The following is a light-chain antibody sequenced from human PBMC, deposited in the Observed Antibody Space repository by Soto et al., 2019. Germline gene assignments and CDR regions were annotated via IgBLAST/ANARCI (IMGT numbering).Light chain of an antibody. J-gene: IGKJ2*01. V-gene: IGKV3-15*01. CDR2: GAS. CDR1: QSVAIN. CDR3: QQYNNWPPMYT. Sequence: EIVMTQSPVTLSVSPGERATLSCRASQSVAINLAWYQQKPGQAPRLLIYGASTRATGIPARFSGSGSGTAFTLTISSLQSEDFAVYYCQQYNNWPPMYTFGQGTKLEIK.